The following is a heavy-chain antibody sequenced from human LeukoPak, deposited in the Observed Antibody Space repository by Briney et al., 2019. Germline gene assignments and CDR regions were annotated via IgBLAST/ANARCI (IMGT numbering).Heavy chain of an antibody. CDR3: AKAAYCTSTSCHFSGYAQRPLDS. D-gene: IGHD2-2*01. CDR2: ISNDGSSK. CDR1: GFTFNMYG. V-gene: IGHV3-30*18. J-gene: IGHJ4*02. Sequence: PGRSLRLSCAASGFTFNMYGMEWVRQAPGKGLEWVAGISNDGSSKDYADSVKGRFTISRDSSKSSMYLQMNSLRAEDTAVYYCAKAAYCTSTSCHFSGYAQRPLDSWGQGTLVTVSS.